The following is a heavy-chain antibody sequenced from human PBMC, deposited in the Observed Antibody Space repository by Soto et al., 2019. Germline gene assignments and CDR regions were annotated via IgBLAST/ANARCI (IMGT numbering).Heavy chain of an antibody. J-gene: IGHJ4*02. CDR3: AREMAGLGGEYDY. Sequence: QVQLVQPGAEVKNPGASVKVSCKTSGYTFTKYGVGWVRQAPGQGLEWMGWISGSSGNANYAEKVQGRITLTTDTSTSTAYIELRSLRSDDTAVYYCAREMAGLGGEYDYWGQGTLVTVSS. CDR2: ISGSSGNA. CDR1: GYTFTKYG. D-gene: IGHD3-16*01. V-gene: IGHV1-18*01.